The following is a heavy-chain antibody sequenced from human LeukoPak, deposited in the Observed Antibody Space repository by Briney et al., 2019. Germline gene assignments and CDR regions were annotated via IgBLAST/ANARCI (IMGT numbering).Heavy chain of an antibody. CDR3: ARDWKTSSFDY. D-gene: IGHD1-1*01. Sequence: GGSLRLSCAASGFTFSSYSMNWVRQAPGKGLEWVSSISSSSSYIYYADSVKGRFTISRDNAKNSLYLQMDSLRAEDTAIYYCARDWKTSSFDYWGQGTLVTVSS. J-gene: IGHJ4*02. V-gene: IGHV3-21*01. CDR2: ISSSSSYI. CDR1: GFTFSSYS.